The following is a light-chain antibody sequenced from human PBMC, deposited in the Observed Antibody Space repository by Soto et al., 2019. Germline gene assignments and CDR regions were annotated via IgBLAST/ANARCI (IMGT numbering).Light chain of an antibody. CDR3: QQHNNWPPWT. Sequence: DIVMTQSPATLSVSPGERATLSCRARKSVANNVAWYQQKPGQPPRLLIYGASTRAAGVPARLRGSGYGRQFSLTISSLQFEDFAIYHCQQHNNWPPWTFGQGTKVEV. CDR2: GAS. J-gene: IGKJ1*01. V-gene: IGKV3-15*01. CDR1: KSVANN.